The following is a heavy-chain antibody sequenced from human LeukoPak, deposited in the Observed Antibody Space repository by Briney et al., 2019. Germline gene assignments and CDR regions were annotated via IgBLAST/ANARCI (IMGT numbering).Heavy chain of an antibody. D-gene: IGHD2-2*01. V-gene: IGHV3-23*01. J-gene: IGHJ4*02. CDR2: ISGSGGST. CDR3: AKVPRIVVVPAALYFDY. CDR1: GFTFSSYA. Sequence: GGSLRLSCAASGFTFSSYAMSWVRQAPGKGLEWVSAISGSGGSTYYADSVKGRFTISRDNSKNTLYLQMNSLRAEDTAVYYRAKVPRIVVVPAALYFDYWGQGTLVTVSS.